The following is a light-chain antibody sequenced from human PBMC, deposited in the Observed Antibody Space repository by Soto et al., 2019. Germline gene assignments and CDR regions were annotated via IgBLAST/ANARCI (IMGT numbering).Light chain of an antibody. Sequence: QSVLAQPPSVSGAPGQRVTISCTGSRSNIGAGSDVHWYQHLPGTAPKLLIYGNTNRPSGVPDRFSGSKSDTSASLAITGLQGDDEADYYCQSFDNSLGTYVFGTGTKLTVL. CDR1: RSNIGAGSD. V-gene: IGLV1-40*01. CDR3: QSFDNSLGTYV. CDR2: GNT. J-gene: IGLJ1*01.